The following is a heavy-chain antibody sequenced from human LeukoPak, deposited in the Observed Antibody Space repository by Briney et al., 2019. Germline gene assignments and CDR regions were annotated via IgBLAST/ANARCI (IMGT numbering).Heavy chain of an antibody. CDR1: GFTFSNYW. CDR3: TGGAGWLVDY. Sequence: GGSLRLSCAASGFTFSNYWMNWVRQAPGRGLEWVAIIKQDGSEKLYVDSVEGRFTISRDNAKNSLYLQMNSLRVEGTAVYYCTGGAGWLVDYWGQGTLVTVSS. D-gene: IGHD2-15*01. V-gene: IGHV3-7*01. J-gene: IGHJ4*02. CDR2: IKQDGSEK.